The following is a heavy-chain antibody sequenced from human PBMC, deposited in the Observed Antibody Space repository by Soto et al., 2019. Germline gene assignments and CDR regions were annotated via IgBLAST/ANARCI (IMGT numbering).Heavy chain of an antibody. V-gene: IGHV3-33*01. D-gene: IGHD3-9*01. Sequence: GGSLRLSCAASGFTFSSYGMHWVRQAPGKGLEWVAVIWYDGSNKYYADSVKGRFTIFRDNSKNTLYLQMNSLRAEDTAVYYCARAESDYDILTGQLDYWGQGTLVTVSS. CDR1: GFTFSSYG. J-gene: IGHJ4*02. CDR3: ARAESDYDILTGQLDY. CDR2: IWYDGSNK.